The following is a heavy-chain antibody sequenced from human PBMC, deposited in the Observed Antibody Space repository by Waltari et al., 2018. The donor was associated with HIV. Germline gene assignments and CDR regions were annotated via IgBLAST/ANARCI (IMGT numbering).Heavy chain of an antibody. V-gene: IGHV4-4*07. D-gene: IGHD6-19*01. CDR2: IYTSGST. J-gene: IGHJ4*02. Sequence: VQLQESGPGLVQPSEPLSLTCTVSGGSISSYYWSWIRQPAGKGLGWIGRIYTSGSTNYNPSLKSRVTISVNTSNNQFSLKLSSVTAADTAVYYCARDRTVAGTDYWGQGTLVTVSS. CDR3: ARDRTVAGTDY. CDR1: GGSISSYY.